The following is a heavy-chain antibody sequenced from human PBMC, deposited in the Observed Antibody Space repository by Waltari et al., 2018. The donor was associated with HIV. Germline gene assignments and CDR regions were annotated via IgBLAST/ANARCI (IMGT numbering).Heavy chain of an antibody. Sequence: VPLMQSGTETRKPGASVKISCRAAGYDFTSHGHPWVRRAPGVVIVWVVWIWAYDGNRDIDRKFKERVSLNTDTSTTPAFLEVRGLTVDDTAIYYCVRGGGSWTQETHYYKAFDVWGHGTTVIVSS. CDR3: VRGGGSWTQETHYYKAFDV. D-gene: IGHD3-10*01. CDR2: IWAYDGNR. V-gene: IGHV1-18*01. CDR1: GYDFTSHG. J-gene: IGHJ6*02.